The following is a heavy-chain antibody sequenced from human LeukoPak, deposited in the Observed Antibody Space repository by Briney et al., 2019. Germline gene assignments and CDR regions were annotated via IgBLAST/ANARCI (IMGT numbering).Heavy chain of an antibody. Sequence: ASVKVSCKASVYTFTGYYMHWVRQAPGQGREGMGWINPNSGGTNYAQKFQGRVTMTRDTSISTAYMELSRLRSDDTAVYYCAVWFGEFLYYFDYWGQGTLVTVSS. V-gene: IGHV1-2*02. CDR1: VYTFTGYY. CDR2: INPNSGGT. J-gene: IGHJ4*02. CDR3: AVWFGEFLYYFDY. D-gene: IGHD3-10*01.